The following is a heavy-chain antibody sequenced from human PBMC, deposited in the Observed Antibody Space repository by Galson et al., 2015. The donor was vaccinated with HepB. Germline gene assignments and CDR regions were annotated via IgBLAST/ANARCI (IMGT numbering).Heavy chain of an antibody. CDR3: AKGLYYYDSSRLFDY. D-gene: IGHD3-22*01. V-gene: IGHV3-23*01. J-gene: IGHJ4*02. CDR2: ISGSGGST. CDR1: EFTFSSYA. Sequence: LRLSCAASEFTFSSYAMSWVRQAPGKGLEWVSAISGSGGSTYYADSVKGRFTISRDNSKNTLYLQMNSLKAEDTAVYYCAKGLYYYDSSRLFDYCGQGTLVTVSS.